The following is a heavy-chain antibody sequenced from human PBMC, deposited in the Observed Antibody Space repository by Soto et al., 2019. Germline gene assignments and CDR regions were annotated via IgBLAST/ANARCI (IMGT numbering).Heavy chain of an antibody. CDR3: ARSQGSSTSLEIYYYYCYGMEV. Sequence: QVQLVQSGAEVKKPGSSVKVSCKASGGTFSSYAISWVRQAPGQGLEWMGGIIPISDTTNYAQKFQGRVTITADESTSTAYMGMSSVRAEDTAVYYCARSQGSSTSLEIYYYYCYGMEVWGQGTTVTVSS. V-gene: IGHV1-69*01. J-gene: IGHJ6*02. D-gene: IGHD2-2*01. CDR2: IIPISDTT. CDR1: GGTFSSYA.